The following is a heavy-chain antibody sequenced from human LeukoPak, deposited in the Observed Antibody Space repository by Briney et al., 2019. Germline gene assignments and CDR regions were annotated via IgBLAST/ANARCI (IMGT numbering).Heavy chain of an antibody. J-gene: IGHJ4*02. Sequence: GRSLRLSCTASGFTFGDYAMSWVRQAPGKGLEWVGFIRSKSYGGTTEYAASVKGRFTISRDDSKSIAYLQMNSLKTEDTAVYYCTRVYCSSTSCYRVLGFDYWGQGTLVTVSP. D-gene: IGHD2-2*02. CDR2: IRSKSYGGTT. CDR3: TRVYCSSTSCYRVLGFDY. CDR1: GFTFGDYA. V-gene: IGHV3-49*04.